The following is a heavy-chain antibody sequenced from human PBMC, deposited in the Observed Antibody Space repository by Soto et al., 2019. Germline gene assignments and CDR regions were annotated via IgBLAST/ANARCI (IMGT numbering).Heavy chain of an antibody. CDR3: ARWVVAAGTGEMDV. CDR2: SNADNGDI. J-gene: IGHJ6*02. D-gene: IGHD2-15*01. V-gene: IGHV1-18*01. CDR1: GYRFSSYG. Sequence: QVRLVQSGAEVKKPGASVKVSCKTSGYRFSSYGISWVRQAPGQGLEWMGWSNADNGDIKYSEKFQGRVTMTTDPSTRTVYMEPRTLTSVDTAVYYCARWVVAAGTGEMDVWGQGTTVTVSS.